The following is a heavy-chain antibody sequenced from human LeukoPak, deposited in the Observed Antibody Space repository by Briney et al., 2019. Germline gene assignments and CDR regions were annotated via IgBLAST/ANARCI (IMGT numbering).Heavy chain of an antibody. CDR2: IYSGGST. CDR3: ARGLRGSYYDY. J-gene: IGHJ4*02. D-gene: IGHD1-26*01. CDR1: GFTVSSNY. V-gene: IGHV3-66*01. Sequence: GGSLRLSCAASGFTVSSNYMSWVRQAPGKGLEWVSVIYSGGSTYYADSVKGRFTISRDNSKNTLYLQMNSLRAEDTAVYYCARGLRGSYYDYWGQGTLVTVSS.